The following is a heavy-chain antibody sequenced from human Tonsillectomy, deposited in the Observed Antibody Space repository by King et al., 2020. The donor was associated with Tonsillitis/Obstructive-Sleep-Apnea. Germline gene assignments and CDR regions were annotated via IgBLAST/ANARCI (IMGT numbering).Heavy chain of an antibody. CDR3: AKEGLGWSKAYYMDV. V-gene: IGHV3-9*02. Sequence: VQLVESGGGLVQPGRSLRLSCAASGFRSDDYAMHWVRQAPGKGLEWVSGISRNSGSIGNADSVKGRFTVSIDNAKNSLYLQMNRLRAEDTALYYCAKEGLGWSKAYYMDVWGQGTTVTVSS. CDR1: GFRSDDYA. D-gene: IGHD3-3*01. J-gene: IGHJ6*03. CDR2: ISRNSGSI.